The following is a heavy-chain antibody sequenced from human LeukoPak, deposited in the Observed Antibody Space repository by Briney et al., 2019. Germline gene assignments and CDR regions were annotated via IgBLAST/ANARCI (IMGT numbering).Heavy chain of an antibody. Sequence: GGSLRLSCEASGFTFSSYAMNWVRQAPGKGLEWVSSISGSGGSTYYADSVKGRFTISRDNSKNTLFLLMNSLRVDDTAVYYCAKGGSTAWTAVDYWGQGTLVTVSS. CDR2: ISGSGGST. CDR3: AKGGSTAWTAVDY. J-gene: IGHJ4*02. V-gene: IGHV3-23*01. D-gene: IGHD2-2*01. CDR1: GFTFSSYA.